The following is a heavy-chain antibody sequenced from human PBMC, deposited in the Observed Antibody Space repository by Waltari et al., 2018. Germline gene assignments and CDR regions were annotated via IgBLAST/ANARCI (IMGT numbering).Heavy chain of an antibody. CDR1: GYSISSGYY. J-gene: IGHJ4*02. Sequence: QVQLQESGPGLVKPSETLSLTCAVSGYSISSGYYWGWIRQPPGKGLEWIGSIYHSGSTYYNPSLKSRVTISVDTSKNQFSLKLSSVTAADTAVYYCARLSIAARVNDYWGQGTLVTVSS. V-gene: IGHV4-38-2*01. CDR3: ARLSIAARVNDY. D-gene: IGHD6-6*01. CDR2: IYHSGST.